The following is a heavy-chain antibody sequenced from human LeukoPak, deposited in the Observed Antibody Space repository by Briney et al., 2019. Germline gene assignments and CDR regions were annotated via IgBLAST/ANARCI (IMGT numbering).Heavy chain of an antibody. CDR2: ISGSGAST. CDR3: AKAPRGGYDYVDY. V-gene: IGHV3-23*01. Sequence: PGGFLRLSCAASGFTFSSYAMSWVRQAPGKGLECGSAISGSGASTYYADSVKGRFTISRDNSKNTLYLQMNSLRAEDTAVYYCAKAPRGGYDYVDYWGQGTLVTVSS. J-gene: IGHJ4*02. D-gene: IGHD5-12*01. CDR1: GFTFSSYA.